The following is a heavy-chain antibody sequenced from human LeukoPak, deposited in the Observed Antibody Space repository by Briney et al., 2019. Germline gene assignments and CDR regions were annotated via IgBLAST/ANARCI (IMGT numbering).Heavy chain of an antibody. Sequence: PSETLSLTCAVYGGSFSGYYWSWIRQPPGKGLEWIGEINHSGSTNYNPSLKSRVTISVDTSKNQFSLKLSSVTAADTAVYYCARGSMVRGVIMGNDYWGQGTLVTVSS. D-gene: IGHD3-10*01. CDR1: GGSFSGYY. J-gene: IGHJ4*02. CDR3: ARGSMVRGVIMGNDY. CDR2: INHSGST. V-gene: IGHV4-34*01.